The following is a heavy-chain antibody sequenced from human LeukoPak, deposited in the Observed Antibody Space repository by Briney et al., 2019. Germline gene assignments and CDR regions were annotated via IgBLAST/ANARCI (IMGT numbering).Heavy chain of an antibody. Sequence: ASETLSLTCAAYGGSFSGYYWSWIRQPPGKGLEWIGEINHSGSTNYNPSLKSRVTISVDTSKNQFSLKLSSVTAADTAVYYCARTAPFLGMDVWGQGTTVTVSS. J-gene: IGHJ6*02. CDR2: INHSGST. CDR3: ARTAPFLGMDV. CDR1: GGSFSGYY. V-gene: IGHV4-34*01.